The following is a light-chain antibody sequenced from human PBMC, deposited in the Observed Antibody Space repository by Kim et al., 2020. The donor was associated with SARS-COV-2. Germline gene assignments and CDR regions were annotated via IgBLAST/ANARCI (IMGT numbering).Light chain of an antibody. V-gene: IGKV3-15*01. CDR3: HHQGT. CDR1: ESVRSN. CDR2: GAS. J-gene: IGKJ1*01. Sequence: ATLSVSPGERATLSRRASESVRSNVAWYQQKPGQAPRVVIYGASTRATGIPARFSGSGSGTEFTLTITSLQSEDCAVYYSHHQGTFGQGTKVDIK.